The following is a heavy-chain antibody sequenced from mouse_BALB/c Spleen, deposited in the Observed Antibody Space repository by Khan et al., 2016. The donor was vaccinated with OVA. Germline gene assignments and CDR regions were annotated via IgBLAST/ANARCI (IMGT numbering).Heavy chain of an antibody. CDR3: ARTARIKY. CDR1: GYSITSGYG. D-gene: IGHD1-2*01. J-gene: IGHJ2*01. V-gene: IGHV3-2*02. Sequence: EVELVESGPGLVKPSQSLSLTCTFTGYSITSGYGWNWIRQFPGNKLEWMGYISYSGSTNYNPSLKSRISITRDTAKNQFFLQLNSVTTEDTATYYCARTARIKYWGKGTTLTVSS. CDR2: ISYSGST.